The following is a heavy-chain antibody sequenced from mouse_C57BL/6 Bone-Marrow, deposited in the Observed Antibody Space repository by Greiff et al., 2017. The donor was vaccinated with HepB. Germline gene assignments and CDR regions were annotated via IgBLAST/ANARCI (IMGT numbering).Heavy chain of an antibody. Sequence: VQLQQSGAELARPGASVKMSCKASGYTFTSYTMHWVKQRPGQGLEWIGYINPSSGYTKYNQKFKDKATLTADKSSSTAYMQLSSLTSEDSAVDYCARPQATSFDYWGQGTTLTVSS. V-gene: IGHV1-4*01. CDR1: GYTFTSYT. D-gene: IGHD3-2*02. J-gene: IGHJ2*01. CDR3: ARPQATSFDY. CDR2: INPSSGYT.